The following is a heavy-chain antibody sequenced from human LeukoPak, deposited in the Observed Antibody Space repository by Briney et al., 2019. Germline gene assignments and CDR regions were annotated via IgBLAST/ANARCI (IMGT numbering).Heavy chain of an antibody. V-gene: IGHV1-69*13. D-gene: IGHD5-12*01. Sequence: GASVKVSCKASGGTFSSYAISWVRQAPGQGLEWMGGIIPIFGTANYAQKFQGRVTITADESTSTAYMELSSLRSEDTAVYYCARGSRYSGYDYPWFDPWGQGTLVTVSS. CDR2: IIPIFGTA. CDR1: GGTFSSYA. CDR3: ARGSRYSGYDYPWFDP. J-gene: IGHJ5*02.